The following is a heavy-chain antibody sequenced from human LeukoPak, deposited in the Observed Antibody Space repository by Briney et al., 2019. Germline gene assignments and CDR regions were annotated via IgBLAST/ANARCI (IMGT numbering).Heavy chain of an antibody. J-gene: IGHJ4*02. CDR1: GFTVSDNY. CDR2: IYSGGAT. V-gene: IGHV3-66*01. D-gene: IGHD6-13*01. CDR3: AREMYSSSWYLDY. Sequence: GGSLRLPCAASGFTVSDNYMRWVRQAPGKGLEWVSLIYSGGATFYADAVKGRFTISRDGSKNTLYLQMNSLRAEDTAVYYCAREMYSSSWYLDYWGQGTLVTVSS.